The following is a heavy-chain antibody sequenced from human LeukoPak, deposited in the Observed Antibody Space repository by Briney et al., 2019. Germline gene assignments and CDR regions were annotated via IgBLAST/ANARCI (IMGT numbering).Heavy chain of an antibody. V-gene: IGHV3-49*03. D-gene: IGHD6-19*01. CDR3: TRGSGRYVMVDW. Sequence: GGSLRLSCTASGFTFADFTVSWFRQSPGQGLEWVGFIRSNVYGGTTEHAASVEARFTISRDDSNSIAYLQMNSLKTEDTAVYYCTRGSGRYVMVDWWGQGTLVTVSS. CDR2: IRSNVYGGTT. J-gene: IGHJ4*02. CDR1: GFTFADFT.